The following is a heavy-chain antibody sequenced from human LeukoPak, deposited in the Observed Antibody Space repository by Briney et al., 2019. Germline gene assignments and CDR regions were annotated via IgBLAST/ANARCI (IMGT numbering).Heavy chain of an antibody. CDR2: IIPILGIA. J-gene: IGHJ4*02. Sequence: SVKVSCKASGYTFTSYGISWVRQAPGQGLEWMGRIIPILGIANYAQKFQGRVTITADKSTSTAYMELSSLRSEDTAVYYCARAKTERDGYNYWGQGTLVTVSS. CDR1: GYTFTSYG. V-gene: IGHV1-69*04. D-gene: IGHD5-24*01. CDR3: ARAKTERDGYNY.